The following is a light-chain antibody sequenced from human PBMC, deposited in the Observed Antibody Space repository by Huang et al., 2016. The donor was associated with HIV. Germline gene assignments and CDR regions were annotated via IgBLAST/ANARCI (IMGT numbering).Light chain of an antibody. CDR3: QQYDDLPLT. V-gene: IGKV1-33*01. CDR2: DAS. CDR1: QDITNY. Sequence: DIQMTQSPSSLSASVEDRVTITCQATQDITNYLNWYQKKPGKAPKLLIDDASNLETGVPSRFSGSGSGTDFTFSISSLQPEDIATYYCQQYDDLPLTFGPGTTVEI. J-gene: IGKJ3*01.